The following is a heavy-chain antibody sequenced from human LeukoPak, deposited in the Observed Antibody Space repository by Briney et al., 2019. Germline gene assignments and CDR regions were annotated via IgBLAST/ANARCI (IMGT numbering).Heavy chain of an antibody. Sequence: ASVTVSCKASGYTFTSYGISWVRQAPGQGLEWMGWISAYNGNTNYAQKLQGRVTMTTDTSTSTAYMELRSLRSDDTAVYYCARNYGYYYYYYGMDVWGQGTTVTVSS. J-gene: IGHJ6*02. CDR2: ISAYNGNT. D-gene: IGHD4-17*01. V-gene: IGHV1-18*01. CDR3: ARNYGYYYYYYGMDV. CDR1: GYTFTSYG.